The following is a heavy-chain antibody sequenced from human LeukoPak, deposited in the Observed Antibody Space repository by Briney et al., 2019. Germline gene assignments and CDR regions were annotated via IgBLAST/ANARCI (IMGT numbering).Heavy chain of an antibody. CDR1: GYTFTNYD. J-gene: IGHJ4*02. CDR3: ARGPLYGDGLFGY. Sequence: GASVKVSCKASGYTFTNYDINWVRQATGQGLEWMGWMNPNSGNTGYAQKFQGRVTITRNTSISTAYMELSSLRSEDTAVYYCARGPLYGDGLFGYWGQGTLVTVSS. D-gene: IGHD2-8*01. CDR2: MNPNSGNT. V-gene: IGHV1-8*03.